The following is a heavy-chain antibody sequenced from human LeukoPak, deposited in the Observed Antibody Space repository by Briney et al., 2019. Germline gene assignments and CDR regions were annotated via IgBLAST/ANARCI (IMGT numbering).Heavy chain of an antibody. CDR3: ASDGSGVGATGLDY. D-gene: IGHD1-26*01. Sequence: SETLSLTCTVSGGSISSSSYYWGWIRQPPGKGLEWIGSIYYSGSTYYNPSLKSRVTISVDTSRNEFALKLSSVTAADTAVYYCASDGSGVGATGLDYWGQGTLVTVSS. CDR2: IYYSGST. V-gene: IGHV4-39*01. J-gene: IGHJ4*02. CDR1: GGSISSSSYY.